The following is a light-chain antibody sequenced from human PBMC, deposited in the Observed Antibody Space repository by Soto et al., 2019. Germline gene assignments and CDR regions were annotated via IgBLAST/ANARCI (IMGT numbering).Light chain of an antibody. CDR2: DAS. Sequence: DIQMTQSPSSLSASVGDRVTITCQASQDISNYLNWYQQKPGKAPKLLIYDASNLETGVPSRFSGGGSGTDFTFTISRLQPEDIATYYCQQYDNLLITFGQGTRLEIK. CDR3: QQYDNLLIT. J-gene: IGKJ5*01. CDR1: QDISNY. V-gene: IGKV1-33*01.